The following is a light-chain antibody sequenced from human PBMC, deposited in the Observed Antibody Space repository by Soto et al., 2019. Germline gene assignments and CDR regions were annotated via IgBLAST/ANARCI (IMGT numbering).Light chain of an antibody. CDR3: CSYAGSYTFSV. Sequence: QSVLTQPRSVSGSPGQSVTISCTGTSSDVGGYNYVSWYQQHPGKAPKLMIYDVSKRPSVVPDRLSGSKSGNTASLTISVLQAEDEADYYCCSYAGSYTFSVFGTGTKLTVL. J-gene: IGLJ1*01. V-gene: IGLV2-11*01. CDR2: DVS. CDR1: SSDVGGYNY.